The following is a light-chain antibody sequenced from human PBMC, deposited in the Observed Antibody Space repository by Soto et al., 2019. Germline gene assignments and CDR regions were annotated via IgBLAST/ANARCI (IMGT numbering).Light chain of an antibody. Sequence: QSVRTQSPSVSGAPGQRVTISCTGSSSNIGAGYDVHWYQQLPGTAPKLLIFANINRPSGVPDRFSGSKSGTSASLAITGLRAEDEADYYCQSYDSSLSGYVFGTGTKVTVL. CDR2: ANI. CDR3: QSYDSSLSGYV. V-gene: IGLV1-40*01. CDR1: SSNIGAGYD. J-gene: IGLJ1*01.